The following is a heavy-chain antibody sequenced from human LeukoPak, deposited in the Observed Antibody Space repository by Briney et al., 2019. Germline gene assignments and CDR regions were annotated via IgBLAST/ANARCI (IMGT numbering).Heavy chain of an antibody. V-gene: IGHV1-2*02. CDR3: AARGYCSGGSCWGGYFDY. Sequence: ASVKVSCKASGYTFTGYYMHWVRQAPGQGLEWMGWINPNSGGTNYAQKFQGRVTTTRDTSISTAYMELSRLRSDDTAVYYCAARGYCSGGSCWGGYFDYWGQGTLVTVSS. D-gene: IGHD2-15*01. CDR2: INPNSGGT. J-gene: IGHJ4*02. CDR1: GYTFTGYY.